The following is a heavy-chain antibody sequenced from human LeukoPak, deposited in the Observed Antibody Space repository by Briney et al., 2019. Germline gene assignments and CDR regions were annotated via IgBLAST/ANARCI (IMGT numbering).Heavy chain of an antibody. CDR1: GYTFTGYY. Sequence: ASVKVSCKASGYTFTGYYMHWVRQAPGQGLEWMGWINPNSGGTNYAQKFQGRVTMTRDTSISTAYMELSRLRSDDTAVYYYARSRGATTTEFDYWGQGTLVTVSS. V-gene: IGHV1-2*02. CDR3: ARSRGATTTEFDY. D-gene: IGHD5-12*01. CDR2: INPNSGGT. J-gene: IGHJ4*02.